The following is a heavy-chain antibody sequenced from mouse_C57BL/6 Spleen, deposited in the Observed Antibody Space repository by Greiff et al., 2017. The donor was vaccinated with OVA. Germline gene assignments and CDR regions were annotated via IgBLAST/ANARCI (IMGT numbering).Heavy chain of an antibody. D-gene: IGHD2-4*01. CDR1: GFTFSSYG. J-gene: IGHJ2*01. CDR3: ARRSYDYEGYFDY. Sequence: DVMLVESGGDLVKPGGSLKLSCAASGFTFSSYGMSWVRQTPDKRLEWVATISSGGSDTYYPDSVKGRFTISRDNAKNTLYLQMSSLKSEDTAMYYCARRSYDYEGYFDYWGQGTTLTVSS. CDR2: ISSGGSDT. V-gene: IGHV5-6*02.